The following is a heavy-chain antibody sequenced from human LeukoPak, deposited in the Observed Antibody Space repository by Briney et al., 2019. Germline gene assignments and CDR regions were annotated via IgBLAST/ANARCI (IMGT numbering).Heavy chain of an antibody. CDR3: ARDYTSGYAPHFDY. CDR1: GGSISSGSYY. D-gene: IGHD5-12*01. V-gene: IGHV4-61*02. J-gene: IGHJ4*02. Sequence: SETLSLTCTVSGGSISSGSYYWSWIRQPAGKGLEWIGRIYTSGSTNYNPSLKSRVTISVDTSKNQFSLKLSSVTAADTAVYYCARDYTSGYAPHFDYWGQGTLVTVSS. CDR2: IYTSGST.